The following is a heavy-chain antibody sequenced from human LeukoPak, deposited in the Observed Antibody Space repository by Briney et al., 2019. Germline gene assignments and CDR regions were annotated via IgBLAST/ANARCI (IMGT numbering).Heavy chain of an antibody. V-gene: IGHV3-48*01. J-gene: IGHJ5*01. CDR2: ITSTSDTI. CDR1: GFTFSDYS. CDR3: ARSSGYPFFDF. Sequence: QAGGSLRLSCEASGFTFSDYSMIWVRQAPGEGLEWLSYITSTSDTIYYADSVKGRFTSSRDNAKNSVYLQMNSLRAEDTAVYYCARSSGYPFFDFWGQGTLVTVSS. D-gene: IGHD3-22*01.